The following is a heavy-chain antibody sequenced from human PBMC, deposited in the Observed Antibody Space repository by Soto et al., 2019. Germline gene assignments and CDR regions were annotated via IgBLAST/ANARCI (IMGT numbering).Heavy chain of an antibody. J-gene: IGHJ4*02. Sequence: SVKVSCKASGYTFTSYYMHWVRQAPGQGLEWMGGIIPIFGTANYAQKFQGRVTITADESTSTAYMELSSLRSEDTAVYYCARDGVLNDFKYWGQGTLVTVSS. CDR3: ARDGVLNDFKY. V-gene: IGHV1-69*13. D-gene: IGHD3-3*01. CDR1: GYTFTSYY. CDR2: IIPIFGTA.